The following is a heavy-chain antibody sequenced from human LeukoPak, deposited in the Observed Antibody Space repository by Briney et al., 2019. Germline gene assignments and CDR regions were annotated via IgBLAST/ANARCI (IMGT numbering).Heavy chain of an antibody. J-gene: IGHJ5*02. CDR2: FYTSGTT. V-gene: IGHV4-61*02. CDR3: ARDAPRKMDDYGDYREDWVDNWFDP. CDR1: GGSISSGSFY. Sequence: TLSLTCTVSGGSISSGSFYWNWIRQPAGKGLEWIGRFYTSGTTNYNPSLKSRVTISVDTSKNQFSLKLTSVTAADTAVYYCARDAPRKMDDYGDYREDWVDNWFDPWGQGTLVTVSS. D-gene: IGHD4-17*01.